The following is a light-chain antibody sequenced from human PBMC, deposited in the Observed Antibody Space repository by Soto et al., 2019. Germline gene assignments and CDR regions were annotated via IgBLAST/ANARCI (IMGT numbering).Light chain of an antibody. CDR1: QSISSS. CDR2: AAS. Sequence: IQMTQAPSSLSASVGDRVTITCRASQSISSSLNWYQHNPGKAPKLLIYAASNLQRGVPSRFSGSGSGTDFTLTISSLQPEDFATYYCQQSYSTPRTFGQGTRLEIK. CDR3: QQSYSTPRT. V-gene: IGKV1-39*01. J-gene: IGKJ2*01.